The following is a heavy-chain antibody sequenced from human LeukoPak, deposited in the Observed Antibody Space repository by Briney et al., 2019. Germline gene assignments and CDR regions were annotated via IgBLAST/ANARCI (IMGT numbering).Heavy chain of an antibody. CDR2: ISSSGSTI. D-gene: IGHD2-15*01. CDR3: AKDKGYCNGGSCYTFDY. V-gene: IGHV3-11*04. J-gene: IGHJ4*02. CDR1: GLTFSDYY. Sequence: GGSLRLSCAASGLTFSDYYMSWIRQAPGKGLEWVSYISSSGSTIYYADSVKGRSTISRDNSKNTLYLQVNNLRTDDTAVYYCAKDKGYCNGGSCYTFDYWGQGTLATVSS.